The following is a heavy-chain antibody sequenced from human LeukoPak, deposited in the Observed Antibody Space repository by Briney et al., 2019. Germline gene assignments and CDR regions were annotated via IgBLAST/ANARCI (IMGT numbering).Heavy chain of an antibody. CDR2: IKQDGSEK. D-gene: IGHD4-17*01. V-gene: IGHV3-7*01. J-gene: IGHJ3*02. CDR3: ARGDYGDYHFAFDI. CDR1: GFAFSSYW. Sequence: GGSLRLSCAASGFAFSSYWVSWVRQAPGRGLEWVANIKQDGSEKYYVDSVKGRFTISRDNAKNSLYLQMNSLRAEDTAVYYCARGDYGDYHFAFDIWGQGTMVTVSS.